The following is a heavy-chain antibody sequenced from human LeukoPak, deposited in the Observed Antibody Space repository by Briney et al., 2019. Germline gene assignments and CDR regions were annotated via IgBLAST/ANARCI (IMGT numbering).Heavy chain of an antibody. J-gene: IGHJ6*03. D-gene: IGHD1-1*01. V-gene: IGHV3-7*01. CDR2: IKQDGSEK. CDR1: GFIFSNYG. Sequence: GGSLRLSCAASGFIFSNYGIHWVRQAPGKGLEWVANIKQDGSEKYYVDSVKGRFTISRDNAKNTLYLQMNSLRAEDTAVYYCARGVHKRYYYYYMDVWGKGTTVTVSS. CDR3: ARGVHKRYYYYYMDV.